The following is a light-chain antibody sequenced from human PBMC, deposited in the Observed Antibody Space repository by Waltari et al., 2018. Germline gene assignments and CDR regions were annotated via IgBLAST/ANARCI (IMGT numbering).Light chain of an antibody. CDR3: QQYNNWPYT. CDR1: QSVSNS. CDR2: DSS. Sequence: EIVLTQSPATLSLSPGERATLSCRASQSVSNSLAWYQQKPGQAPRLLIYDSSNRATGIPARFSGSGSGTDFTLTISSLQSEDFAVYYCQQYNNWPYTFGQGTKLEIK. J-gene: IGKJ2*01. V-gene: IGKV3-11*01.